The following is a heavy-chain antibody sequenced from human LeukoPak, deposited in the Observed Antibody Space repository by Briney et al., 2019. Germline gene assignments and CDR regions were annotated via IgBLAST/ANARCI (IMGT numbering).Heavy chain of an antibody. CDR3: ARSKDGYNLDY. Sequence: SETLSLTCTVSGGSIGTSYWSWIRQPPGKGLEYTGSIYYSGSTNYNPSLKSRVIMSVDTSKNQFSLRLSSVTAADTAVYYCARSKDGYNLDYWGQGTLVTVSS. CDR1: GGSIGTSY. CDR2: IYYSGST. V-gene: IGHV4-59*01. D-gene: IGHD5-24*01. J-gene: IGHJ4*02.